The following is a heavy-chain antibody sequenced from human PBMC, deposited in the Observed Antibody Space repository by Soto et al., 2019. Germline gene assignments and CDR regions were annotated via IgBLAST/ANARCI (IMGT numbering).Heavy chain of an antibody. Sequence: GGSLRLSCAVSGFTFSSYSMNWVRQAPGKGLEWVSYISSSSSTIYYADSVKGGFTISRDNAKNSLYLQMNSLRAEDTAVYYCARYYYMDVWGKGTTVTVSS. CDR1: GFTFSSYS. CDR2: ISSSSSTI. V-gene: IGHV3-48*01. CDR3: ARYYYMDV. J-gene: IGHJ6*03.